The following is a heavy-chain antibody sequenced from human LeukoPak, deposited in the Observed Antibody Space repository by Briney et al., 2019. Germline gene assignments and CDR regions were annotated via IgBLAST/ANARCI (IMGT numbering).Heavy chain of an antibody. CDR1: GGSISSYY. D-gene: IGHD5-18*01. V-gene: IGHV4-59*01. J-gene: IGHJ4*02. CDR2: IYYSGST. Sequence: SETLSLTCTVSGGSISSYYWSWIRQPPGKGLEWIGYIYYSGSTNYNPSLKSRVTIPVDTSKNQFSLKLSSVTAADTAVYYCARGNVDTAMVWFDYWGQGTLVTVSS. CDR3: ARGNVDTAMVWFDY.